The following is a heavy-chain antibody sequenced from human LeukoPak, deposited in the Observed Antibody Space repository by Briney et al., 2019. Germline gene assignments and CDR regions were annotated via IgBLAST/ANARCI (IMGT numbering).Heavy chain of an antibody. CDR2: INPNSGGT. CDR1: AYTFTGYY. J-gene: IGHJ3*02. CDR3: ARTSSGWYRDDAFDI. D-gene: IGHD6-19*01. Sequence: ASVKVSCKASAYTFTGYYMHWVRQAPGQGLEWMGWINPNSGGTNYAQKFQGRVTMTRDTSISTAYMELSRLRSDDTAVYYCARTSSGWYRDDAFDIWGQGTMVTVSS. V-gene: IGHV1-2*02.